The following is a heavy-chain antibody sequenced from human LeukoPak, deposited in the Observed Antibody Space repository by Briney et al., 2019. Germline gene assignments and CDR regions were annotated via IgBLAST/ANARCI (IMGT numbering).Heavy chain of an antibody. CDR1: GFTFTSSA. D-gene: IGHD3-16*01. CDR3: AAPDSLGGAFDI. J-gene: IGHJ3*02. CDR2: IVVGSGNT. Sequence: ASVKVPCKASGFTFTSSAVQWVRQARGQRLEWIGWIVVGSGNTNYAQKFQERVTITRDMSTSTAYMELSSLRSEDTAVYYCAAPDSLGGAFDIWGQGTMVTVSS. V-gene: IGHV1-58*01.